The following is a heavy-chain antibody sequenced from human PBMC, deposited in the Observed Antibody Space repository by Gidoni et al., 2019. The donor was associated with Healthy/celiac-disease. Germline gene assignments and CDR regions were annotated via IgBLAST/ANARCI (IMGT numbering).Heavy chain of an antibody. CDR1: GFSPSTSGMC. Sequence: QVTLRESGPALVKPTQTLTLTCTLSGFSPSTSGMCVSWIRQPPGKALEWLARIDWDDDKYYSTSLKTRLTISKDTSKNQVVLTMTNMDPVDTATYYCALCSSGWYYFDYWGQGTLVTVSS. V-gene: IGHV2-70*15. CDR2: IDWDDDK. CDR3: ALCSSGWYYFDY. D-gene: IGHD6-13*01. J-gene: IGHJ4*02.